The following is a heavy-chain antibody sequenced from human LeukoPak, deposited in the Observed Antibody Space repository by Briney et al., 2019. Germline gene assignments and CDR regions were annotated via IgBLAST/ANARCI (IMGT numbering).Heavy chain of an antibody. CDR2: IYYSGST. V-gene: IGHV4-59*08. J-gene: IGHJ6*02. CDR1: GGSISSYY. Sequence: SETLSLTCTVSGGSISSYYRSWIRQPPGKGLEWIGYIYYSGSTNYNPSLKSRVTISVDTSKNQFTLKLSSVTAADTAVYYCARLRTTFGVTFYGMDVWGQGTTVTVSS. D-gene: IGHD3-3*01. CDR3: ARLRTTFGVTFYGMDV.